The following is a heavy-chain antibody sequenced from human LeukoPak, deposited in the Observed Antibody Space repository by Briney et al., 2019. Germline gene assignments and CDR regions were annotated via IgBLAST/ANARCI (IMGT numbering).Heavy chain of an antibody. CDR1: GGSINSYY. CDR2: IYYSGST. J-gene: IGHJ6*03. V-gene: IGHV4-59*01. Sequence: SETLSLTCTVSGGSINSYYWSWIRQPPGKGLEWIGYIYYSGSTNYNPSLKSRVTISVDTSKNQFSLKLSSVTAVDTAVYYCARCTRTWIQLWPSVDYYMDVWGKGTTVTVSS. CDR3: ARCTRTWIQLWPSVDYYMDV. D-gene: IGHD5-18*01.